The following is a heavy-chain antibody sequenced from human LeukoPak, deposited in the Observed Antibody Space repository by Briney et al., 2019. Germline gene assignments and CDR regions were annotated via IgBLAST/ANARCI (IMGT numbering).Heavy chain of an antibody. V-gene: IGHV1-46*01. CDR2: INPSGGST. J-gene: IGHJ3*02. D-gene: IGHD6-25*01. Sequence: ASVKVSCKASGHTITSYYLHWVRQAPGQGLEWMGIINPSGGSTNYAQKFQGRVTMTRDTSTSTVYMELSSLRSDDTAVYYCATGSRVFAFDIWGQGTMVTVSS. CDR3: ATGSRVFAFDI. CDR1: GHTITSYY.